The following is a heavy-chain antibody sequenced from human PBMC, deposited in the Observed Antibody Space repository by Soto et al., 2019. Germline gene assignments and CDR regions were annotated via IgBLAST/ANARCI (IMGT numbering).Heavy chain of an antibody. CDR1: GFTFSSYG. Sequence: GGSLRLSCAASGFTFSSYGMHWVRQAPGKGLEWVAVIWYDGSNKYYADSVKGRFTISRDNSKNTLYLQMNSLRAEDTAVYYCARDSDNYDYIWGSPGGYAFDIWGQGTMVTVSS. CDR3: ARDSDNYDYIWGSPGGYAFDI. CDR2: IWYDGSNK. V-gene: IGHV3-33*01. D-gene: IGHD3-16*01. J-gene: IGHJ3*02.